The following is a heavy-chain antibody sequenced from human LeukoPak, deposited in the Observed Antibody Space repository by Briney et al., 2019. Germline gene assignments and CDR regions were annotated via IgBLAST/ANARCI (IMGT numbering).Heavy chain of an antibody. CDR3: ARQMATTRLFNS. V-gene: IGHV3-30*09. D-gene: IGHD1-14*01. CDR1: GFSFSDNV. CDR2: IGSNGSKK. Sequence: GRSLRVSCAASGFSFSDNVFHWVRQSPDKGLEWVALIGSNGSKKYYSDSVQGRFAISRDNSKNTLFLEMNSLRGDDSAVYYCARQMATTRLFNSWGQGTLVIVSS. J-gene: IGHJ4*02.